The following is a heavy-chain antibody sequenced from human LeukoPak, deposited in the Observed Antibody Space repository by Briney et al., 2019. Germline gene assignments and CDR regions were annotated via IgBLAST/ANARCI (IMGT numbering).Heavy chain of an antibody. J-gene: IGHJ4*02. CDR1: GFIFEDNG. CDR2: ISGSGGST. D-gene: IGHD6-19*01. Sequence: GGPLRLSCAASGFIFEDNGMSWVRQAPGKGLEWVSAISGSGGSTYYADSVKGRFTISRDNSKNTLSLQMSSLRAEDTAVYYCAKLPYSSAWYIDYWGQGTLVTVSS. CDR3: AKLPYSSAWYIDY. V-gene: IGHV3-23*01.